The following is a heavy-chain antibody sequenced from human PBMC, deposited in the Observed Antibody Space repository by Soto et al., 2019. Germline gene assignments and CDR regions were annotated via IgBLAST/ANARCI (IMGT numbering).Heavy chain of an antibody. V-gene: IGHV3-23*01. CDR3: AKGPAYSVSYYYFDY. CDR2: ISGSGGST. CDR1: GFTFSSYA. Sequence: GGSLRLSCAASGFTFSSYAMSWVRQAPGKGLEWVSAISGSGGSTYYADSVKGRFTISRDNSKNTLYLQMNSLRAEDTAVYYCAKGPAYSVSYYYFDYWGQGTLVTVSS. D-gene: IGHD1-26*01. J-gene: IGHJ4*02.